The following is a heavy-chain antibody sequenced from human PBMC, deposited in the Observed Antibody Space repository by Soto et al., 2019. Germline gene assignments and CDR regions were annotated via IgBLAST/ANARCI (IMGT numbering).Heavy chain of an antibody. CDR2: IYYSGSI. CDR1: GGSLSSSRYH. CDR3: ARHIRYYDILTGYYKSSYYYMDV. D-gene: IGHD3-9*01. J-gene: IGHJ6*03. V-gene: IGHV4-39*01. Sequence: SETLSLPWTVSGGSLSSSRYHWGLIRQPPGKGLGWIGIIYYSGSIYYNPSLKSRVTISVDTSKNQFSLKLSSVTAADTAVYYCARHIRYYDILTGYYKSSYYYMDVWGKGTTVTVSS.